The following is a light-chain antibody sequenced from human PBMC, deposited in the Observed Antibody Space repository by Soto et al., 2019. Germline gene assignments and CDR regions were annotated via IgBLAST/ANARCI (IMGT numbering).Light chain of an antibody. CDR1: QSISIW. V-gene: IGKV1-5*03. CDR3: QQYVAYSGT. CDR2: EAS. Sequence: DIQMTQSPATLSAFVGDRVTITCRASQSISIWLAWYQQKPGKAPKLLIYEASRLESGVPSRFSGSGSGTEFTLTITGLQADDLATYYCQQYVAYSGTFGQGTKLEIK. J-gene: IGKJ2*01.